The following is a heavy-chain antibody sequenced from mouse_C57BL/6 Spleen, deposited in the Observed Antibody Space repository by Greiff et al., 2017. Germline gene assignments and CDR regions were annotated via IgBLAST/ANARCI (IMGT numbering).Heavy chain of an antibody. CDR1: GYAFSSSW. J-gene: IGHJ2*01. D-gene: IGHD1-1*01. CDR2: IYPGDGDP. CDR3: ERDGNYYGSRSDDFDY. V-gene: IGHV1-82*01. Sequence: QVQLQQSGPELVKPGASVKISCKASGYAFSSSWMNWVKQRPGKGLEWIGRIYPGDGDPNYNGKFKGKATLTADKSSSTAYMQRSSLTSEDSAVYCCERDGNYYGSRSDDFDYWGQGTTLTVAS.